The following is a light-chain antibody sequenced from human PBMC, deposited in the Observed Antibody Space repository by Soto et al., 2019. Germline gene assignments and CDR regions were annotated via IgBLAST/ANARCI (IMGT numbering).Light chain of an antibody. CDR3: QQYSTYPIT. V-gene: IGKV1-5*03. J-gene: IGKJ5*01. CDR1: KSVTTW. Sequence: DIQMTQSPSTLSASVGDRVTITCRASKSVTTWLAWYQQKPGKAPKLLIYKASNLESGLPSRFTGSGSGTEFTLTISSLQSDDFATYYCQQYSTYPITFGQGTRLEIK. CDR2: KAS.